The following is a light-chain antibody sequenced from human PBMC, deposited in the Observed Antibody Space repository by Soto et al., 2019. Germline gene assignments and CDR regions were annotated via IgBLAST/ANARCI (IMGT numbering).Light chain of an antibody. CDR2: EAS. CDR1: QTLLHRDGKTY. J-gene: IGKJ2*01. Sequence: EIVMTQSPLSLSVTPGQPASISCKSSQTLLHRDGKTYLYWYLQRTGQPPQLLIHEASNRFSGVPDRFSGSGSGTAFTLKISRVEAEDVGVYYCMQTIQPAFTFGQGTKLEIK. V-gene: IGKV2D-29*01. CDR3: MQTIQPAFT.